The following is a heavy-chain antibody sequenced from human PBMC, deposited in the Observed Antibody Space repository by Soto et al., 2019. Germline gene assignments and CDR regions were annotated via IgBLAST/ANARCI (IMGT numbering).Heavy chain of an antibody. CDR1: GGSFSGYY. D-gene: IGHD5-12*01. CDR3: ARGPLELAVGGDEYHFDY. V-gene: IGHV4-34*01. CDR2: INHSGST. Sequence: QVQLQQWGAGLLKPSETLSLTCAVYGGSFSGYYWSWIRQPPGKGLEWIGEINHSGSTNYNPSLKSRVTIQVDXXKXQXXLKLSSVTAADTAVYYRARGPLELAVGGDEYHFDYWGQGTLVTVSS. J-gene: IGHJ4*02.